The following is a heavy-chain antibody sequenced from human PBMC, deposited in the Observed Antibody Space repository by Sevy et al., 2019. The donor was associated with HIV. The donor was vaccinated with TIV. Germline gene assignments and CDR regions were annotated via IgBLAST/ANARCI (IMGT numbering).Heavy chain of an antibody. D-gene: IGHD1-26*01. Sequence: GGSLRLSCAASGFTFSSYAMHWVRQAPGKGLEWVAVISYDGSNKYYADSVKGRFTISRDNSKNTLYLQMNSLRAEDTAVYYCARGGTLIVGGSDWTPEFDYWGQGTLVTVSS. J-gene: IGHJ4*02. CDR3: ARGGTLIVGGSDWTPEFDY. CDR2: ISYDGSNK. V-gene: IGHV3-30-3*01. CDR1: GFTFSSYA.